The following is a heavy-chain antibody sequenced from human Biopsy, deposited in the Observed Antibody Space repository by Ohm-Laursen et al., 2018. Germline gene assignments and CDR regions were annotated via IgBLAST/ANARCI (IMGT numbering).Heavy chain of an antibody. Sequence: PSETVSCLASGYSFTSYYMHWVRQAPGQGLEWMGMINPSGSTTSYSQIFQGRVTMTRDTSKSTVYMELNSLRSADTAVDFCARNTGWYGDLYYFDYWGQGTLVTVSS. J-gene: IGHJ4*02. D-gene: IGHD6-19*01. V-gene: IGHV1-46*01. CDR2: INPSGSTT. CDR3: ARNTGWYGDLYYFDY. CDR1: GYSFTSYY.